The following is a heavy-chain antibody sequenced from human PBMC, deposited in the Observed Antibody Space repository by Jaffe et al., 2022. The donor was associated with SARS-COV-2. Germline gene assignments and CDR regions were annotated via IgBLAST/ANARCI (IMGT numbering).Heavy chain of an antibody. J-gene: IGHJ6*02. Sequence: EVQLVESGGGLVQPGGSLRLSCAASGFTVSSNYMSWVRQAPGKGLEWVSVIYSGGSTYYADSVKGRFTISRDNSKNTLYLQMNSLRAEDTAVYYCASPSITMVRGVTPYYYYYGMDVWGQGTTVTVSS. CDR2: IYSGGST. D-gene: IGHD3-10*01. V-gene: IGHV3-66*02. CDR3: ASPSITMVRGVTPYYYYYGMDV. CDR1: GFTVSSNY.